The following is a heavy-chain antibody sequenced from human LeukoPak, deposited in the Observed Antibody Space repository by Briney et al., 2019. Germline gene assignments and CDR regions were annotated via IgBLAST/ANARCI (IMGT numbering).Heavy chain of an antibody. J-gene: IGHJ4*02. Sequence: GGSLRLSCAVSEFTFSQFAMHWVRQAPGKRLEWVAVVSSHGNDGYYADSVKGRFTISRDNSKNTLYLQIDSLRAEDTAIYYCTRDAHNFNDFDYWGQGTLVTVSS. CDR2: VSSHGNDG. CDR1: EFTFSQFA. D-gene: IGHD5-24*01. CDR3: TRDAHNFNDFDY. V-gene: IGHV3-30*01.